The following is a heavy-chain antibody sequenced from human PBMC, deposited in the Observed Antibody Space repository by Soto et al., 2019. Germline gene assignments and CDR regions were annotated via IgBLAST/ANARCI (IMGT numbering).Heavy chain of an antibody. V-gene: IGHV1-2*02. Sequence: GASVKVSCKVSGYTFTGYYMHWVRQAPEQGLEWMGWINPNSGGTNYAQKFQGRVTMTRDTSISTAYMELSRLRSDDTAVYYCARVNRRYFDWLLSSPYFDYWGQGTLVTVSS. CDR2: INPNSGGT. J-gene: IGHJ4*02. CDR3: ARVNRRYFDWLLSSPYFDY. CDR1: GYTFTGYY. D-gene: IGHD3-9*01.